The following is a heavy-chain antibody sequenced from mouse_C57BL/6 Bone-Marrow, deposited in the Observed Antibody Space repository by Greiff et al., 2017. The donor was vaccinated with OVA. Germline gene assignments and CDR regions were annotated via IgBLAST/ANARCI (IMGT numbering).Heavy chain of an antibody. CDR3: ARNPLYYGSSYWYFDV. CDR1: GFSLTSYG. D-gene: IGHD1-1*01. V-gene: IGHV2-2*01. CDR2: IWSGGST. J-gene: IGHJ1*03. Sequence: VMLVESGPGLVQPSQSLSITCTVSGFSLTSYGVHWVRQSPGTGLEWLGVIWSGGSTDYNAAFISRLSISKDNSKSQVFFEMNSLQADDTAIYYCARNPLYYGSSYWYFDVWGTGTTVTVSS.